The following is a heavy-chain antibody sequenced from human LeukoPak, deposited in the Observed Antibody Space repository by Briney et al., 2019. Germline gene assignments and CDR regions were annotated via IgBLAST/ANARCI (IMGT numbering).Heavy chain of an antibody. CDR3: AKDLSILTGYYYPPGGLGAFDI. CDR2: ISGSGGIT. V-gene: IGHV3-23*01. D-gene: IGHD3-9*01. J-gene: IGHJ3*02. CDR1: GFRFSSYA. Sequence: GGSLRLSCAASGFRFSSYAMSWVRQAPRKGLEWVSAISGSGGITYYADSVKGRFTISRDNSKNTLYLQMNSLRAEDTAVYYCAKDLSILTGYYYPPGGLGAFDIWGQGTKVTVSS.